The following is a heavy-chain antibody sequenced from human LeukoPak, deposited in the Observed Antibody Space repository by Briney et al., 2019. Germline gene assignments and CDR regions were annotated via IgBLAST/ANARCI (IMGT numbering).Heavy chain of an antibody. D-gene: IGHD1-26*01. Sequence: SETLSLTCTVSGGSISNYYWSWIRQPPGKGLEWIGYIYYSGSTYYNPSLKSRVTISVDTSKNQFSLKLSSVTAADTAVYYCARDRYSGSLHDFDYWGQGTLVTVSS. J-gene: IGHJ4*02. CDR3: ARDRYSGSLHDFDY. CDR2: IYYSGST. V-gene: IGHV4-30-4*08. CDR1: GGSISNYY.